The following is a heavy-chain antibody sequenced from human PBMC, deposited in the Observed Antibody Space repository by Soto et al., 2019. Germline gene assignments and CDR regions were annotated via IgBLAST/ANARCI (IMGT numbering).Heavy chain of an antibody. CDR1: GDSISSHY. V-gene: IGHV4-59*11. Sequence: PSQTPSLTCTDSGDSISSHYWSWIRQPPGKGLEWIGYIYYSGSTNYSPSLKSRVAISVDLSKNQFSLRLSSVTAADTAVYYCARGPFHYDTTRLYWGAPWGHGTLLTVCS. CDR2: IYYSGST. J-gene: IGHJ5*02. D-gene: IGHD2-8*02. CDR3: ARGPFHYDTTRLYWGAP.